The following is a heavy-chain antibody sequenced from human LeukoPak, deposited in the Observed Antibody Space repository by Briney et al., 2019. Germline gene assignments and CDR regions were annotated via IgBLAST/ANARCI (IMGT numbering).Heavy chain of an antibody. J-gene: IGHJ5*02. V-gene: IGHV1-2*02. Sequence: ASVKVSCKASGYTFTGYYMHWVRQAPGQGLEWMGWINPNSGGTNYAQKLQGRVTMTTDTSTSTAYMELRSLRSDDTAVYYCARDSSSWTEGGWFDPWGQGTLVTVSS. D-gene: IGHD6-13*01. CDR2: INPNSGGT. CDR1: GYTFTGYY. CDR3: ARDSSSWTEGGWFDP.